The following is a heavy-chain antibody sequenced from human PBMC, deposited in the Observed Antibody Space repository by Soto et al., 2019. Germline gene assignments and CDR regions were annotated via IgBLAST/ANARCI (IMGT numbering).Heavy chain of an antibody. CDR1: GGSISSGNFY. J-gene: IGHJ4*02. CDR2: IYNAGGT. V-gene: IGHV4-30-4*01. Sequence: QVRRQEAGPGLVKPSQTLSLTCSVSGGSISSGNFYWSWIRQPLGKGLEWIGYIYNAGGTSYNPSLKSRLSISADTSKNQFFLRLTSVTAADTAVYYCARGTPLDFWGQGTLVTVSS. CDR3: ARGTPLDF.